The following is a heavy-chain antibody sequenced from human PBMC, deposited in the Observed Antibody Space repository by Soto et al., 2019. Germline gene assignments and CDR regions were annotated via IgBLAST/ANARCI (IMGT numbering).Heavy chain of an antibody. D-gene: IGHD6-19*01. V-gene: IGHV3-23*01. CDR1: GFTFSSYA. CDR3: AKFGTSGWPLDY. CDR2: ISNSGGST. J-gene: IGHJ4*02. Sequence: EVQLLESGGDLVQPGGSLRLSCAASGFTFSSYAVTWVRQAPGKGLEWVSLISNSGGSTYYADSVKGRFTIFRDNPRNTLYLQMNSLRAEDTAVYYCAKFGTSGWPLDYWGQGTLVTVSS.